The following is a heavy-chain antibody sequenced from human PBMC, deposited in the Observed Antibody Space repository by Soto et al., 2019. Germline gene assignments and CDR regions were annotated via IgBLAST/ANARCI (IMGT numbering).Heavy chain of an antibody. CDR3: ASGGWELREAFDI. J-gene: IGHJ3*02. D-gene: IGHD6-19*01. CDR2: ISYDGSNK. Sequence: GGSLRLSCAASGFTFSSYAMRWVRQAPGKGLEWVAVISYDGSNKYYADSVKGRFTISRDDSKNTLYLQMNSLRAEDTAVYYCASGGWELREAFDIWGQGTMVTVSS. V-gene: IGHV3-30-3*01. CDR1: GFTFSSYA.